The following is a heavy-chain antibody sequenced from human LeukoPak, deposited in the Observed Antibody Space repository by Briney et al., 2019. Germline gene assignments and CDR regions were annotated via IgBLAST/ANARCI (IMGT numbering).Heavy chain of an antibody. Sequence: ASVKVSCKASGYTFTSYYMHWVRQAPGQGLEWMGIINPSGGSTSYAQKFQGRVTMTRDMSTSTAYMELSSLRSEDTAVYYCARGHFMITSGGISNAFDIWGQGTMVTVSS. D-gene: IGHD3-16*01. V-gene: IGHV1-46*01. CDR1: GYTFTSYY. CDR2: INPSGGST. J-gene: IGHJ3*02. CDR3: ARGHFMITSGGISNAFDI.